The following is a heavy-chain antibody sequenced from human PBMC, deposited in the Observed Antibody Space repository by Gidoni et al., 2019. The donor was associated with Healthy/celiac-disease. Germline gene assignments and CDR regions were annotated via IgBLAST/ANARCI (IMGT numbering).Heavy chain of an antibody. Sequence: EVELLESGGDLVQPGGSLRLFCAASGFTFISYAMSWVRQAPGKGLEWVSAISGSGGSTYYADSVKGRFTISRDNSKNTLYLQMNSLRSEDTAVYYCAKEPRFLPFDYWGQGTLVTVSS. V-gene: IGHV3-23*01. D-gene: IGHD3-3*01. CDR3: AKEPRFLPFDY. J-gene: IGHJ4*02. CDR2: ISGSGGST. CDR1: GFTFISYA.